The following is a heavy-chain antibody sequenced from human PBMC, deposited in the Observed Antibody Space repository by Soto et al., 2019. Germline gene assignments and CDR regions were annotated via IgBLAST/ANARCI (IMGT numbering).Heavy chain of an antibody. V-gene: IGHV3-23*01. D-gene: IGHD3-10*01. J-gene: IGHJ4*02. CDR1: GFTFSNYA. CDR3: AREFAPGSPNYDY. Sequence: GGSLRLSCAASGFTFSNYAMSWVRQAPGKGLEWVSTFTRSGNTYYADSVKGRFTIYRDNSKNTLYLQMDSLRAEDTAVYYCAREFAPGSPNYDYWGQGTLVTVSS. CDR2: FTRSGNT.